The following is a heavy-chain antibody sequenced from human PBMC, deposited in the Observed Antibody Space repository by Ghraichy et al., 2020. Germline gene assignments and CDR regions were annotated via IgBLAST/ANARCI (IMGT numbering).Heavy chain of an antibody. V-gene: IGHV3-48*02. CDR3: ARGSREGYSNGYGMDV. CDR1: GFTFSSYS. J-gene: IGHJ6*02. D-gene: IGHD5-18*01. CDR2: ISSSSSTI. Sequence: GGSLRLSCAASGFTFSSYSMNWVRQAPGKGLEWVSYISSSSSTIYYADSVKGRFTISRDNAKNSLYLQMNSLRDEDTAVYYCARGSREGYSNGYGMDVWGQGTTLTVSS.